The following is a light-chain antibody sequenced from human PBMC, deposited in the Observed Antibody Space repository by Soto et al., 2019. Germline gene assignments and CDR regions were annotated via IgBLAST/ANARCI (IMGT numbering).Light chain of an antibody. CDR3: SSYTSSSTPYV. CDR2: EVS. J-gene: IGLJ1*01. Sequence: QSVLTQPASVSGSPGQSITISCTGTSSDVGGYKYASWYQQHPGKAPKLMIYEVSNRPSGVSNRFSGSKSGNTASLTISGLQAEDEADYYCSSYTSSSTPYVFGTGTKVTVL. CDR1: SSDVGGYKY. V-gene: IGLV2-14*01.